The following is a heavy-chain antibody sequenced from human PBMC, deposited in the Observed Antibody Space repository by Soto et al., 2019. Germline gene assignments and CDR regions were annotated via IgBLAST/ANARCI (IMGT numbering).Heavy chain of an antibody. CDR3: AARLLEWYKPSDYYGMDV. V-gene: IGHV1-58*01. CDR2: IVVGSGNT. D-gene: IGHD3-3*01. J-gene: IGHJ6*02. Sequence: GASVKVSCKASGFTFTSSAVQWVRQARGQRLEWIGWIVVGSGNTNYAQKFQERVTITRDMSTSTAYMELSSLRSEDTAVYYCAARLLEWYKPSDYYGMDVWGQGTTVTVSS. CDR1: GFTFTSSA.